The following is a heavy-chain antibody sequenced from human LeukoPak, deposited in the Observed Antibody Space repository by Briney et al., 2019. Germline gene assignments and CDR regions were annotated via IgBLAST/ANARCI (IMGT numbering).Heavy chain of an antibody. J-gene: IGHJ4*02. Sequence: PSETLSLTCAVYGGSFSGYYWSWIRQPPGKGLEWIGEINHSGSTNYNPSLKSRVTISVDTSKNQFPLKLSSVTAADTAVYYCARVLVAAAFDYWGQGTLVTVSS. CDR3: ARVLVAAAFDY. CDR1: GGSFSGYY. CDR2: INHSGST. V-gene: IGHV4-34*01. D-gene: IGHD6-13*01.